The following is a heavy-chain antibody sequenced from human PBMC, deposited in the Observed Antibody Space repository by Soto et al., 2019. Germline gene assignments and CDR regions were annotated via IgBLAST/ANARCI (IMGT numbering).Heavy chain of an antibody. CDR1: GDSVSSASTA. J-gene: IGHJ4*02. V-gene: IGHV6-1*01. D-gene: IGHD6-19*01. CDR2: TYYKSKWVY. Sequence: PSQTLSLTCDISGDSVSSASTAWNWIRQSPSRGLEWLGRTYYKSKWVYNYAVSVRSRIAIKSDTSKNQFSLQLSSVTPEDTAVYFCARGDQCLIYWGQGTLVTVSS. CDR3: ARGDQCLIY.